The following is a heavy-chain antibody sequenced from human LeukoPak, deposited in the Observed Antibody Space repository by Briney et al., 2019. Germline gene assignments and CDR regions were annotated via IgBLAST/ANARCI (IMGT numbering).Heavy chain of an antibody. J-gene: IGHJ4*02. Sequence: ASVKVSCKASGYTFTGYYMHWVRQAPGQGLEWVGWINPNSGGTNYARKFQGRVTMTRDTSISTAYMELSRLRSDDTAVYYCATDYYDSSGYYWWDYWGQGTLVTVSS. CDR3: ATDYYDSSGYYWWDY. CDR1: GYTFTGYY. CDR2: INPNSGGT. V-gene: IGHV1-2*02. D-gene: IGHD3-22*01.